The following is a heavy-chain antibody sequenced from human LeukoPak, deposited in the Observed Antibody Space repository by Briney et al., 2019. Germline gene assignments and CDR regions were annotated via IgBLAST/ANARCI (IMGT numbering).Heavy chain of an antibody. J-gene: IGHJ6*03. CDR3: ARATWDPNYYYYMDV. CDR2: IYADGNT. V-gene: IGHV3-53*01. D-gene: IGHD1-26*01. CDR1: GFLVNTNY. Sequence: GGSLRLSCAASGFLVNTNYMTWVRQAPGRGLEWVSFIYADGNTYYADSVKGRFTISRDNARKSLYLQMNSLRAEDTAVYYCARATWDPNYYYYMDVWGKGTTVTISS.